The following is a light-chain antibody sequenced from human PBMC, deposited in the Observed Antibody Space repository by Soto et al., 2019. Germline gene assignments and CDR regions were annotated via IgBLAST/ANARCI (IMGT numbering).Light chain of an antibody. J-gene: IGLJ1*01. Sequence: QSVLTQPRSVPGSPGQSVTISCTGTSSDIGGYTYVSWYQQHPGKAPKVIIYDVSERPSGVPDRFSGSKSGNTASLTISGLQPEDEADYYCCSFAGPQSFEVFGEGTKVTVL. CDR3: CSFAGPQSFEV. V-gene: IGLV2-11*01. CDR2: DVS. CDR1: SSDIGGYTY.